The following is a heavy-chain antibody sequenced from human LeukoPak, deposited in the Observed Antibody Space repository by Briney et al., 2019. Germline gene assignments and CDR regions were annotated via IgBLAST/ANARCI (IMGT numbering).Heavy chain of an antibody. CDR2: ISAYNGNT. CDR1: GYTFTSYG. V-gene: IGHV1-18*01. D-gene: IGHD6-19*01. CDR3: ARPRVHSSGWYYYFDY. J-gene: IGHJ4*02. Sequence: ASVKVSCKASGYTFTSYGISWVRQAPGQGLEWMGWISAYNGNTNYAQKFQGRVTMTTDTSTSTAYMELRSLRFDDTAVYYCARPRVHSSGWYYYFDYWGQGTLVTVSS.